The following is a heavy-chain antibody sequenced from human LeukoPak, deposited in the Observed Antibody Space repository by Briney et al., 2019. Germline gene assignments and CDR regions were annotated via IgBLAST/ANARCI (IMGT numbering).Heavy chain of an antibody. CDR3: AKITKWSSYYYDSRRVPDRFDP. CDR1: GFTFCSYA. J-gene: IGHJ5*02. CDR2: VSGSGGST. Sequence: GRSLRLSCAASGFTFCSYAMSWVCHGPARGREWVSAVSGSGGSTYYADSVKGRFTISRDNSKNTLYLQMNSLRAEDTAVYYCAKITKWSSYYYDSRRVPDRFDPWGQGTLVTVSS. V-gene: IGHV3-23*01. D-gene: IGHD3-22*01.